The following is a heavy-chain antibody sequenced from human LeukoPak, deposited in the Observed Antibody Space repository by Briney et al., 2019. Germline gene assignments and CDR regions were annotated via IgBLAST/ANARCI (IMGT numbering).Heavy chain of an antibody. CDR3: ARNPPLGHCSSTSCYTRSSTFDY. CDR2: IIPIFGTA. Sequence: SVKVSCKASGGTFSSYAISWVRQAPGQGLEWMGGIIPIFGTANYAQKFQGRVTITADESTSTAYMELSSLRSEDTAVYYCARNPPLGHCSSTSCYTRSSTFDYWGQGTLVTVSS. CDR1: GGTFSSYA. D-gene: IGHD2-2*01. V-gene: IGHV1-69*13. J-gene: IGHJ4*02.